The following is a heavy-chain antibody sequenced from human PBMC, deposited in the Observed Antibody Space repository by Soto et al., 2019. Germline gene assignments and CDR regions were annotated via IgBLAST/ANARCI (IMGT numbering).Heavy chain of an antibody. Sequence: QLQLQESGPGLVKPSETLSLTCTVSGVSISSSSYYWGWFRQPPGKGLEWIGTIYYGGSSYSNPSLKSRVTISLDTSKNQLSLTLTSVTAADPAVYYCARHGSYWGQGTLVTVSS. V-gene: IGHV4-39*01. CDR2: IYYGGSS. CDR3: ARHGSY. CDR1: GVSISSSSYY. J-gene: IGHJ4*02.